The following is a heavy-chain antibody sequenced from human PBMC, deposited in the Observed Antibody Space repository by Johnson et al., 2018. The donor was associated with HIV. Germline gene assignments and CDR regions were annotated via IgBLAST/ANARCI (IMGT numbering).Heavy chain of an antibody. CDR2: IGTAGDT. CDR1: GFTFSSYD. Sequence: VQLMESGGGVVQPGRSLRLSCAASGFTFSSYDMHWVRQATGKGLEWVSAIGTAGDTYYPGSVKGRFTISRDNSKNTLYLQMNSLRAEDTAVCYCARGGSGSAQKGGDAFDIWGQGTMVTVSS. V-gene: IGHV3-13*01. CDR3: ARGGSGSAQKGGDAFDI. J-gene: IGHJ3*02. D-gene: IGHD1-26*01.